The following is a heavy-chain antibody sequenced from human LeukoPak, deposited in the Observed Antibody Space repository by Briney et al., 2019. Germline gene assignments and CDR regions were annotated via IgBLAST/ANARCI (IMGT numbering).Heavy chain of an antibody. V-gene: IGHV3-48*03. D-gene: IGHD1-1*01. CDR2: IDSSSDII. Sequence: GSLRLSCAASGFTFSRYEMNWVRQAPGKGLEWISYIDSSSDIIYYADSVKGRFTISRDNAENSLFLQMNSLRAEDTAIYYCAREEGTTMGISAYYFDYLGQGTLVAVSS. CDR3: AREEGTTMGISAYYFDY. CDR1: GFTFSRYE. J-gene: IGHJ4*02.